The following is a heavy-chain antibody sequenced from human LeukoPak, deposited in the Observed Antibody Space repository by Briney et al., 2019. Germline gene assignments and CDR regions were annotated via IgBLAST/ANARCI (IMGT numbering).Heavy chain of an antibody. V-gene: IGHV3-7*04. D-gene: IGHD6-25*01. CDR1: GFTFSSSW. Sequence: PGGSLRLSCEVSGFTFSSSWINWVRQAPGKGLEWVANIKEDGTEKNYVDSVKGRFSISRDNAKDSVYLQMSSLKTEDTAVYYCARDYGGFWGQGTLVTVSS. CDR2: IKEDGTEK. CDR3: ARDYGGF. J-gene: IGHJ1*01.